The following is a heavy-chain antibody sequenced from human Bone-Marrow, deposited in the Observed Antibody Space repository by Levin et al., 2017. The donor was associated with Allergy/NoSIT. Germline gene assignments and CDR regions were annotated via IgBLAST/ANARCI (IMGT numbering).Heavy chain of an antibody. CDR2: MNPNSGDT. CDR1: GYTFISYD. Sequence: ASVKVSCKASGYTFISYDINWVRQATGQGLEWLGWMNPNSGDTGYAQKFQGRVTMTRETSISTAYMELSSLSSEDTAVYYCARNLPRTGDFDFWGQGTLVTVSS. V-gene: IGHV1-8*01. J-gene: IGHJ4*02. D-gene: IGHD7-27*01. CDR3: ARNLPRTGDFDF.